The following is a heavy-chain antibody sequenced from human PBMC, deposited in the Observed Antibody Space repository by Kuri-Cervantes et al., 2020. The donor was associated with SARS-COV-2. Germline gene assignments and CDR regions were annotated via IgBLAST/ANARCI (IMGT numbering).Heavy chain of an antibody. Sequence: SETLSLTCAVYGGSFSGYYWSWIRQPPGKGLEWIGEINHSGSTNYNPSLKSRVTISVDTSKNQFSLKLSSVTAADTAVYYCARGVRSLWFGVSHNWFDPWGQGTLVTVSS. CDR1: GGSFSGYY. D-gene: IGHD3-10*01. CDR2: INHSGST. CDR3: ARGVRSLWFGVSHNWFDP. V-gene: IGHV4-34*01. J-gene: IGHJ5*02.